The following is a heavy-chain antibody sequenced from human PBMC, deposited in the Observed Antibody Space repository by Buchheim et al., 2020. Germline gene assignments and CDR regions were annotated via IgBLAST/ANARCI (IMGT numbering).Heavy chain of an antibody. CDR1: GGSISSSSYY. CDR3: ARQKAIAVAGWAFCDI. CDR2: IYYSGST. Sequence: QLQLQESGPGLVKPSETLSLTCTVSGGSISSSSYYWGWIRQPPGKGLEWIGSIYYSGSTYYNPSLKSRVTISVDPSKNQFSLKLGSVTAADAAVYYCARQKAIAVAGWAFCDIWGQGT. J-gene: IGHJ3*02. V-gene: IGHV4-39*01. D-gene: IGHD6-19*01.